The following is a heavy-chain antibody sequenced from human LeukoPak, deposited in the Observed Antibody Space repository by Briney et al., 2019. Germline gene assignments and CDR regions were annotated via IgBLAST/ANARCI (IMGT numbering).Heavy chain of an antibody. J-gene: IGHJ5*02. D-gene: IGHD6-6*01. CDR2: ISVSGSNT. CDR3: AKDTLIAAREFDP. CDR1: GFTFSSYV. Sequence: PGGSLRLSCAASGFTFSSYVVSWVRQAPGEGLQWVSGISVSGSNTHYADSVKGRFTISRDNSKNTLYLQMNSLRAEDTAVYYCAKDTLIAAREFDPWGQGTLVTVSS. V-gene: IGHV3-23*01.